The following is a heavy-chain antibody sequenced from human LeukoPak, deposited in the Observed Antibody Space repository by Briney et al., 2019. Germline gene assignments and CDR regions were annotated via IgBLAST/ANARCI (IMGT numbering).Heavy chain of an antibody. CDR3: ARGSLSHALYY. Sequence: PSETLSLTCTVSGGSISSYYWSWIRQPPGKGLEWIGYISYSGSTNYNPSLKSRVTISVGTSKNQFSLKLSSVTAADTAVYYCARGSLSHALYYWGQGTLVTVSS. CDR1: GGSISSYY. J-gene: IGHJ4*02. V-gene: IGHV4-59*01. CDR2: ISYSGST. D-gene: IGHD2-2*01.